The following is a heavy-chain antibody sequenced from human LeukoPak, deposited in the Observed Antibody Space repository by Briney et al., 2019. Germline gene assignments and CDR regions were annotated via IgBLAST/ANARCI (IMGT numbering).Heavy chain of an antibody. J-gene: IGHJ4*02. CDR2: IYISGST. V-gene: IGHV4-61*02. D-gene: IGHD2-15*01. CDR1: GGSISSGSYY. CDR3: ARNSCSGGSCYENRGYFDY. Sequence: PSETLSLTCTVSGGSISSGSYYWSWIRQPAGKGLEWIVRIYISGSTNYNPSLKSRVTISVDTSKNQFSLKLSSVTAADTAVYYCARNSCSGGSCYENRGYFDYWGQGTLVTVSS.